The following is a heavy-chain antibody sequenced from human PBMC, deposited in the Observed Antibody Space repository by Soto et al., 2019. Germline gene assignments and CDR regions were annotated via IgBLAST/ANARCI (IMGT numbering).Heavy chain of an antibody. CDR1: GCTFTSYA. D-gene: IGHD2-21*02. Sequence: QVQLVQSGAEEKNPGASVKVSCKASGCTFTSYAMHWVRQAPGQRLEWMGWINAGNGNTKYSQKFQGRVTITRDTSASTAYMELSSLRSEDTAVYYCARSIVVVTALDYWGQGTLVTVSS. CDR3: ARSIVVVTALDY. V-gene: IGHV1-3*05. CDR2: INAGNGNT. J-gene: IGHJ4*02.